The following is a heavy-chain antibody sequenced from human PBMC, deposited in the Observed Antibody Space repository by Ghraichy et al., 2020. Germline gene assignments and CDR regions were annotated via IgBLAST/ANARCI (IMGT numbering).Heavy chain of an antibody. CDR3: AKYHCSSTSCYAEGGFDY. CDR1: GFTFSNYA. Sequence: GGSLRLSCAASGFTFSNYAMIWVRQAPGKGLEWVSAISGNGGSTYYADSVKGRFSISRDNSKNTLFLQMNSLRADDTAVYSCAKYHCSSTSCYAEGGFDYWGQGTLVTVSS. V-gene: IGHV3-23*01. CDR2: ISGNGGST. J-gene: IGHJ4*02. D-gene: IGHD2-2*01.